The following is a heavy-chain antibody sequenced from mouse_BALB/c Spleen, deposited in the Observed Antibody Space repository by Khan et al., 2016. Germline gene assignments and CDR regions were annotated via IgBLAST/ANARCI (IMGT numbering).Heavy chain of an antibody. Sequence: EVQLVESGGGLVQPKGSLKLSCAASGFTFNTYAMDWVRQAPGKGLEWVARIRTKSNNLSTYYADSVKDRFTISRDDSQSMLYLQINNLKTEDTAMYYCVRQNLRWYFDVWGAGTTVTVSS. CDR3: VRQNLRWYFDV. CDR1: GFTFNTYA. V-gene: IGHV10-1*02. D-gene: IGHD1-1*01. J-gene: IGHJ1*01. CDR2: IRTKSNNLST.